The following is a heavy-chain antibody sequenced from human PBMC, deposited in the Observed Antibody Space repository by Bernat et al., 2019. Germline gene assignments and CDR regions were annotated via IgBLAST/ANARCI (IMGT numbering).Heavy chain of an antibody. Sequence: EVQLVESGGGLVQPGRSLRLSCAASGFTFDDYAMHWVRQAPGKGLEWVSGISWNSGSIGYADSVKGRFTIYRDNAKNSLYLQMNSLRAEDTALYYCAKDISSRKKDGYNFLNGMDVWGQGTTVTVSS. D-gene: IGHD5-24*01. CDR1: GFTFDDYA. J-gene: IGHJ6*02. V-gene: IGHV3-9*01. CDR3: AKDISSRKKDGYNFLNGMDV. CDR2: ISWNSGSI.